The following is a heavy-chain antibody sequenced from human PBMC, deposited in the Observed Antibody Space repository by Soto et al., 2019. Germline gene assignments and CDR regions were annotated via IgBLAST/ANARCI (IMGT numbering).Heavy chain of an antibody. CDR1: GGTFSSYA. CDR3: ARGYSSSWAYYFDY. CDR2: IIPIFGTA. J-gene: IGHJ4*02. Sequence: QVQLVQSGAEVKKPGSSVKVSCKASGGTFSSYAISWVRQAPGQGLEWMGGIIPIFGTANYAQKFQGRVTITADESTSTAYMERRSLRSEYTAVYYCARGYSSSWAYYFDYWGQGTLVTVSS. V-gene: IGHV1-69*12. D-gene: IGHD6-13*01.